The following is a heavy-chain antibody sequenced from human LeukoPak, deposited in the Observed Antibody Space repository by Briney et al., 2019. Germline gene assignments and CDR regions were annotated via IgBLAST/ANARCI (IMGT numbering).Heavy chain of an antibody. J-gene: IGHJ4*02. D-gene: IGHD2-2*02. V-gene: IGHV3-30*02. CDR3: ATRPLADCSSTGCYTPDY. CDR2: IRNDGSNQ. Sequence: SGGSLRLSCAASGFTFRGYAMHWVRQAPGKGLDWVALIRNDGSNQYYADSVKGRFTISRDNSKNTLYLQMNSLRDEVTAVYYCATRPLADCSSTGCYTPDYWGQGTLVSVSS. CDR1: GFTFRGYA.